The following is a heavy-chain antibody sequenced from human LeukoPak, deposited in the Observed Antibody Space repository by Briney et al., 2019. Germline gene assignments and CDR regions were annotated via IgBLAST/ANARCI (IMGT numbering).Heavy chain of an antibody. CDR1: GLTFSTYM. V-gene: IGHV3-23*01. D-gene: IGHD1-1*01. J-gene: IGHJ4*02. CDR3: ANGSSQYNYES. CDR2: ITNTGGAT. Sequence: GGSLRLSCAASGLTFSTYMMYWVRQAPGKGLEWVSAITNTGGATFYADSVRGRFTISRDNSKNTLSLQMNSLEAADTAIYYCANGSSQYNYESWGQRALVAVSS.